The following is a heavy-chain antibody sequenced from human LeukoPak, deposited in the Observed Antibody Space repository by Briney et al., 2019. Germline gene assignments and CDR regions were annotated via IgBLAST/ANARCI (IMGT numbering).Heavy chain of an antibody. CDR3: ARFKGGTAHFDY. CDR2: VWYDGNNK. V-gene: IGHV3-33*01. D-gene: IGHD2-15*01. Sequence: GESLRLSCAASGFTFINFGMHWVRQAPGKGPEWVAIVWYDGNNKYYADSVKGRFTISRDNSKNTLYLQMNSLRAEDTAVYYCARFKGGTAHFDYWGQGTLVTVSS. CDR1: GFTFINFG. J-gene: IGHJ4*02.